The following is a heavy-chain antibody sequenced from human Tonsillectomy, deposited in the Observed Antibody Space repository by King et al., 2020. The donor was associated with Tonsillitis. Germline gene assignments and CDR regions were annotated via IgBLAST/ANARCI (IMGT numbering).Heavy chain of an antibody. CDR2: TSSDESEK. CDR3: ASDGDDFH. Sequence: VQLVESGGGVVQPGRSLRLSCAASGFKFRSYGMHWIRQAPGKGLEWVAVTSSDESEKFYADAVKGRFTISRDNSKNTLYLHMNSLRPEDTAVYYCASDGDDFHWGQGTLVTVSS. V-gene: IGHV3-30-3*01. D-gene: IGHD4-17*01. CDR1: GFKFRSYG. J-gene: IGHJ4*02.